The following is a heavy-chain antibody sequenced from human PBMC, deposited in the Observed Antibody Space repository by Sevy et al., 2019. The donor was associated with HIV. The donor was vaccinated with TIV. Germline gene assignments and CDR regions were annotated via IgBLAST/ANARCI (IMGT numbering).Heavy chain of an antibody. CDR1: GFSFSWYW. CDR2: IRQDGSEK. J-gene: IGHJ4*02. CDR3: ARGEDFDY. V-gene: IGHV3-7*01. Sequence: GGSLRLSCAASGFSFSWYWMSWVRQTPEKGLEWVANIRQDGSEKNYVDSVKGRFTISRDNAKNSLYLQMNGLRAEDTAVYYCARGEDFDYWGQGILVTVSS.